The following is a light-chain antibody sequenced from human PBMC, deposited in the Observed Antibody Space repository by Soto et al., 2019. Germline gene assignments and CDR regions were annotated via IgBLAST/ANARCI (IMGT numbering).Light chain of an antibody. CDR2: GAS. CDR1: QSFSSN. J-gene: IGKJ1*01. V-gene: IGKV3-20*01. Sequence: EIVMTQSPATLSVSPGERATLSCRSSQSFSSNLAWYQQKPGQGPRLLIYGASSRATGTPDRFSGSGSGTDFTLTINRLEPEDFALYYCQQYGSSPPTFGQGTKVDIK. CDR3: QQYGSSPPT.